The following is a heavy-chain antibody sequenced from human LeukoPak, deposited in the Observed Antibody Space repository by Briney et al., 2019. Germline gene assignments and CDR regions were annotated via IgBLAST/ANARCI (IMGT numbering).Heavy chain of an antibody. CDR2: ISYDGSNL. J-gene: IGHJ4*02. V-gene: IGHV3-30*18. CDR3: AKGSTFTAASSSDFDY. Sequence: AGGSLRLSCAASGFTFSSYGMHWVRQAPGKGLEWVAVISYDGSNLYYGDSVKGRFTISRDNSKNTLYLQMNSLRAEDTAVYYCAKGSTFTAASSSDFDYWGQGTLVTVSS. CDR1: GFTFSSYG. D-gene: IGHD6-19*01.